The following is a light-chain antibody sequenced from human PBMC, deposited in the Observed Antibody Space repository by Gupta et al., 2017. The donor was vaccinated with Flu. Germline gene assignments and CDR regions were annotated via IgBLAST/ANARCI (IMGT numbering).Light chain of an antibody. J-gene: IGLJ3*02. CDR1: SSDIGTNG. V-gene: IGLV1-44*01. CDR2: NDN. CDR3: AAWDDSLKGWV. Sequence: QSVLTPPPSASGTPGQRGAIPCSGSSSDIGTNGVNWFQQLPGTAPKLLIYNDNQRPSGVPDRFSSSKSGTSASLAISGLQSEDEADFYCAAWDDSLKGWVFDGGTKLTVL.